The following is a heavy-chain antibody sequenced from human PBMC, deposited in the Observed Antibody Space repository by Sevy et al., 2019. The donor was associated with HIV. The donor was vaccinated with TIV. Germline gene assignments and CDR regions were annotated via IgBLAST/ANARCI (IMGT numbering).Heavy chain of an antibody. CDR2: IWYDGTNR. Sequence: GGSLRLSCAASGFSISGYGMHWVRQAPGKGLEWVAVIWYDGTNREYADSVKGRFTISRANSKNTLYLQMNSLRVEDTAVYYCARSSTVTTRLDYWGQGTLVTVSS. J-gene: IGHJ4*02. CDR3: ARSSTVTTRLDY. V-gene: IGHV3-33*01. CDR1: GFSISGYG. D-gene: IGHD4-17*01.